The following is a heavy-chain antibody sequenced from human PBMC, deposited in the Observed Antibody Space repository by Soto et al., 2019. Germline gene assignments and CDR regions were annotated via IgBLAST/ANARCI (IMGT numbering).Heavy chain of an antibody. CDR3: ARGFHDYYYYGMDA. Sequence: SETLSLTCTVSGGSISSSSYYWGWIRQPPGKGLEWIGSIYYSGSTYYNPSLKSRVTISVDASKNQFSLKLSSVTAADTAVYYCARGFHDYYYYGMDAWGQGTTVTAP. V-gene: IGHV4-39*01. J-gene: IGHJ6*02. CDR1: GGSISSSSYY. CDR2: IYYSGST.